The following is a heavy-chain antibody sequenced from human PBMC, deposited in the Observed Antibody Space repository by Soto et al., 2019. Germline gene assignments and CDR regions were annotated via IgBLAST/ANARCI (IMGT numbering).Heavy chain of an antibody. J-gene: IGHJ4*02. CDR2: ISHTGTT. CDR3: ARVISSRDEYFDY. Sequence: KLSETQFSTSAVSGGSTPPSNWWSWLRQPPGKGLEWIGEISHTGTTNYNPSLKSRVTMSVDKAKNQFSLNLTSVTAAETAVHYCARVISSRDEYFDYWGQGTVVAIYS. CDR1: GGSTPPSNW. V-gene: IGHV4-4*02. D-gene: IGHD2-2*01.